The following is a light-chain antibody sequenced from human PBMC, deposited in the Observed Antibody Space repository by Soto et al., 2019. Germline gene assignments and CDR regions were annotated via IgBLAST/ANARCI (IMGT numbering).Light chain of an antibody. CDR2: AAS. Sequence: DIQMTQSPPSLSASVGDRVTVTCRASQSIISYLNWYQQKPGKAPKLLTYAASSLQSGVPSRFSGGGSGTDFTLTISSLQPEDFATYYCQQSYSIPYTFGQGNKLEIK. CDR1: QSIISY. CDR3: QQSYSIPYT. V-gene: IGKV1-39*01. J-gene: IGKJ2*01.